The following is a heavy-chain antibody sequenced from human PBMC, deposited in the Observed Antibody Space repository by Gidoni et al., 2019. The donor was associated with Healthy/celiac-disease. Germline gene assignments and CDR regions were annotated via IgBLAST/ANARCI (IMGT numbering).Heavy chain of an antibody. D-gene: IGHD6-19*01. V-gene: IGHV3-21*01. Sequence: EVQLVESGGGLVKPGGSLRLSCAASAFTFSSYSMNWVRQAPGKGLEWVSSISSSSSYIYYADSVKGRFTISRDNAKNSLYLQMNSLRAEDTAVYYCARDTREGRTAVAFDYWGQGTLVTVSS. J-gene: IGHJ4*02. CDR1: AFTFSSYS. CDR3: ARDTREGRTAVAFDY. CDR2: ISSSSSYI.